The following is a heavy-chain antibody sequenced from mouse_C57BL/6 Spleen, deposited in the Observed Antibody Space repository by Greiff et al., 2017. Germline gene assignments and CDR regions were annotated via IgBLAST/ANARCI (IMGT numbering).Heavy chain of an antibody. J-gene: IGHJ2*01. D-gene: IGHD2-5*01. V-gene: IGHV5-4*03. CDR1: GFTFSSYA. Sequence: EVKLMESGGGLVKPGGSLKLSCAASGFTFSSYAMSWVRQTPEKRLEWVATISDGGSYTYYPDNVKGRFTISRDNAKNNLYLQMSHLKSEDTAMYYCARRGYSNYYFDYWGQGTTLTVSS. CDR2: ISDGGSYT. CDR3: ARRGYSNYYFDY.